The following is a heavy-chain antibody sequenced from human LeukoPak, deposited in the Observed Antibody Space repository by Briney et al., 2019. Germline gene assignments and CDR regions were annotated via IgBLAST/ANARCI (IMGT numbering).Heavy chain of an antibody. CDR1: GFTFSSYE. V-gene: IGHV3-48*03. CDR2: ISSGGGTI. D-gene: IGHD6-13*01. CDR3: ARDLYSSSWYAFDY. J-gene: IGHJ4*02. Sequence: GGSLRLSCAASGFTFSSYEMNWVRQALGEGLEWVSYISSGGGTIYYADSVKGRFTISRDNAKNSLYLQMNSLRAEDAAVYYCARDLYSSSWYAFDYWGQGTLVTVSS.